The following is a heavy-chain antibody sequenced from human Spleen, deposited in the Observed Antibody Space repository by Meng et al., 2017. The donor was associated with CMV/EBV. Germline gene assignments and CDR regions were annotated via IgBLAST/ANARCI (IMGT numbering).Heavy chain of an antibody. D-gene: IGHD3-3*01. CDR2: ISASGGTI. CDR3: ASEDRDYDFWSGYYKFDY. V-gene: IGHV3-48*03. Sequence: GGPLRLSCEASGFTFSNYDMNWVRQAPGKGLEWVAYISASGGTIYFADFVRGRFTISRDNAKKSMYLRMNSLRADDTAVYYCASEDRDYDFWSGYYKFDYWGQGSLVTVSS. J-gene: IGHJ4*02. CDR1: GFTFSNYD.